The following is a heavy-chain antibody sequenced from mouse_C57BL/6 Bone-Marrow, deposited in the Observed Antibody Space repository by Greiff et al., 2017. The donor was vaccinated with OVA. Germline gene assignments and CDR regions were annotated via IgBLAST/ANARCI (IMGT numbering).Heavy chain of an antibody. CDR1: GYTFTSYW. D-gene: IGHD2-5*01. J-gene: IGHJ3*01. V-gene: IGHV1-52*01. Sequence: QVQLQQPGAELVRPGSSVKLSCKASGYTFTSYWMHWVKQRPIQGLEWIGNIDPSDSETHYNQKFKDKATLTVDKSSSTAYMQLSSLTSEDSAVYYCARRGYYSNFLFAYWGQGTLVTVSA. CDR2: IDPSDSET. CDR3: ARRGYYSNFLFAY.